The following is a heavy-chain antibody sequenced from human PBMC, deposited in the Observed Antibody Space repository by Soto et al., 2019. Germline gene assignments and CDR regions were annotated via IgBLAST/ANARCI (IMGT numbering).Heavy chain of an antibody. D-gene: IGHD1-20*01. J-gene: IGHJ5*02. CDR2: IYYSGIT. V-gene: IGHV4-39*02. CDR1: ADSISSSTYY. Sequence: QLQLQESGPGLVKPSETLSLTCTVSADSISSSTYYWGWIRQPPGKGLEWIGSIYYSGITDYNPSLTSHVTISVDTSKNHLYLKLSSVTAAYLAMYYCAGRSNCNDGWFDPWGQGTLVTVCS. CDR3: AGRSNCNDGWFDP.